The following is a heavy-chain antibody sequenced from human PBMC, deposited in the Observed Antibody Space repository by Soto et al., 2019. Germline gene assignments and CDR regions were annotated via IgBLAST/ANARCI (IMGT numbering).Heavy chain of an antibody. V-gene: IGHV1-69*06. J-gene: IGHJ3*02. CDR3: ARVPNGGGNANDACDI. Sequence: QVQLVQSGAEVKKPGSSVKVSCKASGGTFSSYAISWVRQAPGQGLEWMGGIIPIFGTANYAQKFQGRVTNTADKSTSTAYMELSSLRSEDTAVYYCARVPNGGGNANDACDIWGQGTMVTVSS. CDR2: IIPIFGTA. CDR1: GGTFSSYA. D-gene: IGHD2-15*01.